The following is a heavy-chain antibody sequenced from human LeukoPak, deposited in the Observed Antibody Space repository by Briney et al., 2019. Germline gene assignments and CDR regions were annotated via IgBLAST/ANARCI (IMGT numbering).Heavy chain of an antibody. CDR1: GFTFSSYS. D-gene: IGHD3-10*01. CDR2: ISSSSSYI. Sequence: PGGSLRLSCAASGFTFSSYSMNWVRQAPGKGLEWVSSISSSSSYIYYADSVKGRFTISRDNAKNSLYLQMNSLRAEDTAVYYCARNRITMVRGSYLNNYYFDYWGQGTLVTVSS. V-gene: IGHV3-21*01. J-gene: IGHJ4*02. CDR3: ARNRITMVRGSYLNNYYFDY.